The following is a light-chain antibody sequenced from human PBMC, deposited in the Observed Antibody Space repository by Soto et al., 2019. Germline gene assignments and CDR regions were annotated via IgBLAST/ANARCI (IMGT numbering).Light chain of an antibody. V-gene: IGLV2-23*01. Sequence: QSALTQPASGSGSPGQSITISCTGTSSDVGRYHLVSWYQQHPGKAPKLMIYEGTKRPSGVSNRFSGSKSGNTASLTISGLQAEDEADYYCCSHAGSSTYVFGTGTKSPS. CDR3: CSHAGSSTYV. CDR2: EGT. J-gene: IGLJ1*01. CDR1: SSDVGRYHL.